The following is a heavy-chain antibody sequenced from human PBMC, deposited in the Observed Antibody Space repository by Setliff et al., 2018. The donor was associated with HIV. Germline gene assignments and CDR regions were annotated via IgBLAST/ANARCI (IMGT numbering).Heavy chain of an antibody. CDR2: IIPIFGTA. D-gene: IGHD3-22*01. CDR3: ARDRLNLHYYDSSGYYYGPDAFDI. V-gene: IGHV1-69*05. Sequence: SVKVSCKASRYTFTKYFTQWVRQAPGQGLEWMGGIIPIFGTANYAQKFQGRVTITTDESTSTAYMELSSLRSEDTAVYYCARDRLNLHYYDSSGYYYGPDAFDIWGQGTMVTVSS. CDR1: RYTFTKYF. J-gene: IGHJ3*02.